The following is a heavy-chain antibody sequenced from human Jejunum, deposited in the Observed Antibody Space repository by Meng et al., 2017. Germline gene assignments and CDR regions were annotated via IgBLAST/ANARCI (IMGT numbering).Heavy chain of an antibody. CDR3: ARGSFYYDPRRSYQQGVLFL. D-gene: IGHD3-22*01. Sequence: GESLKISCVDSGLTLGSYVMHWVRQAPGKGLEWVALISYDGTNTDYGDAVTVRFTISRDNSKNTIYLQQTSLRPDDTAVYYCARGSFYYDPRRSYQQGVLFLWGQGARVTGAS. CDR1: GLTLGSYV. V-gene: IGHV3-30*03. J-gene: IGHJ4*02. CDR2: ISYDGTNT.